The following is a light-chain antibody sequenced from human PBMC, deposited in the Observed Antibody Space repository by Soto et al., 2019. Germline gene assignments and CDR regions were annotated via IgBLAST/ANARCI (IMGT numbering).Light chain of an antibody. CDR3: QQYENLPT. CDR2: DAS. CDR1: QNINHY. Sequence: DIQMTQSPSSLSASLGDGVTIXXQASQNINHYLNWYQQKPGRAPHLLIYDASNLEAGVPSRFRGSGSGTDFTFTISRLQPEDIATYYCQQYENLPTFGQGTRLEIK. J-gene: IGKJ5*01. V-gene: IGKV1-33*01.